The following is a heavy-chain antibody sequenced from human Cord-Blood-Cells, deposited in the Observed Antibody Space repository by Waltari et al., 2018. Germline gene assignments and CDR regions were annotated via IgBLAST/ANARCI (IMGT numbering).Heavy chain of an antibody. CDR1: GGSFSGYY. V-gene: IGHV4-34*01. Sequence: QVQLQQWGAGLLKPSETLSLTCAVYGGSFSGYYWSWIRQPPGKGLGWMGESNHSGSTNYNPTLRCRVTISVDTSKNQFSRKLSSVTAADTAVYYCTGSSWYYYYYYMDVWGKGTTVTVSS. CDR3: TGSSWYYYYYYMDV. CDR2: SNHSGST. J-gene: IGHJ6*03. D-gene: IGHD6-13*01.